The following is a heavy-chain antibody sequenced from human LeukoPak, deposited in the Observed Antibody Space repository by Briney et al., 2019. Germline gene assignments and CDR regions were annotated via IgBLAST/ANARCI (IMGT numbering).Heavy chain of an antibody. CDR3: ASQGGQPAAFDY. CDR1: GGSISSYY. D-gene: IGHD2-2*01. J-gene: IGHJ4*02. CDR2: IYTSGST. Sequence: PSETLSLTCTVSGGSISSYYWSWIRQPPGKGLEWIGYIYTSGSTNYNPSLKSRVTISVDTSKNQFSLKLSSVTAADTAVYYCASQGGQPAAFDYWGQGTLVTVSS. V-gene: IGHV4-4*09.